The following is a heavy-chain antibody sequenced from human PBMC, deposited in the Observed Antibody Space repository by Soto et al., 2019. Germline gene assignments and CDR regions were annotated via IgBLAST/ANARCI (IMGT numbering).Heavy chain of an antibody. D-gene: IGHD2-8*02. Sequence: AGWSLRLSCSASLFTFSSYAMHLVLQSPFKLLEYVSAIISNGGSTYYANSVKGRFTISRDNSKNTLYLQMGSLRAEDMAVYYCARGRVSRPPLVYYYYMDVWGKGTTVTVSS. CDR1: LFTFSSYA. CDR2: IISNGGST. J-gene: IGHJ6*03. V-gene: IGHV3-64*01. CDR3: ARGRVSRPPLVYYYYMDV.